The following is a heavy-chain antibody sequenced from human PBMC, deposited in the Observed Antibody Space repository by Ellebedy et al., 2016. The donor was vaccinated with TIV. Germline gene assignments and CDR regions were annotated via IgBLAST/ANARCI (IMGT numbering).Heavy chain of an antibody. J-gene: IGHJ1*01. Sequence: GESLKISCAASGFTFSTYWMHWVRQAPGKGLVWVSRFNGDESITTHADSVKGRFTITRDNAKNTLNLQMNSLRAEDTAVYYCAMTNGWQYFQRWGQGTLVTVSS. CDR3: AMTNGWQYFQR. CDR2: FNGDESIT. V-gene: IGHV3-74*01. CDR1: GFTFSTYW. D-gene: IGHD6-19*01.